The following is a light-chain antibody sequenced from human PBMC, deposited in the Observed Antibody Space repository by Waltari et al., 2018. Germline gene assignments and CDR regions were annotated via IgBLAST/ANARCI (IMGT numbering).Light chain of an antibody. CDR3: QSYDSSLSDWV. CDR2: ANS. Sequence: QSVLTQPPSVSGAPGQSVTISCTGTSSPIGAAYDVHRYHQLPGTFPKLLIYANSNRPSGAPDRFSGSKSGTSASLAITGLQAEDEADYYCQSYDSSLSDWVFGGGTKLTVL. CDR1: SSPIGAAYD. V-gene: IGLV1-40*01. J-gene: IGLJ2*01.